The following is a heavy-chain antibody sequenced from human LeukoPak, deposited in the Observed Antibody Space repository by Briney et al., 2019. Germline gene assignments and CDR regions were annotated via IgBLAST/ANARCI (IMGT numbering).Heavy chain of an antibody. J-gene: IGHJ3*02. CDR2: ISYDGSNK. CDR1: GFTFNSYG. D-gene: IGHD1/OR15-1a*01. CDR3: ARPYNWNNVFAFDI. Sequence: GRSLRLSCVASGFTFNSYGMDWVRQAPGKGLEWVAVISYDGSNKYYADSVKGRFTISRDNSKNTLYLQMNSLRAEDTAVYYCARPYNWNNVFAFDIWGQGTMVTVSS. V-gene: IGHV3-30*03.